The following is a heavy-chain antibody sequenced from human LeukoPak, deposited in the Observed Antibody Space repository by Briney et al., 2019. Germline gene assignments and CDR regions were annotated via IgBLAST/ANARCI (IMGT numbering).Heavy chain of an antibody. Sequence: SETLSLTCTVSGGSISSSSYYWGWIRQPPGKGLEWIGSIYYSGSTYYNPSLKSRVTISVDTSKNQFSLKLSSVTAADTAVYYCARARGYVGATNYWGQGTLVTVSS. D-gene: IGHD1-26*01. CDR3: ARARGYVGATNY. J-gene: IGHJ4*02. V-gene: IGHV4-39*07. CDR1: GGSISSSSYY. CDR2: IYYSGST.